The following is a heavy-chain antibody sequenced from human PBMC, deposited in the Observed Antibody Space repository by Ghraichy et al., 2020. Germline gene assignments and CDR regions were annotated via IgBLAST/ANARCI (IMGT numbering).Heavy chain of an antibody. V-gene: IGHV3-66*02. CDR2: IYSGGST. CDR1: GFTVSSNY. D-gene: IGHD6-19*01. J-gene: IGHJ4*02. Sequence: GGSLRLSCAASGFTVSSNYMSWVRQAPGKGLEWVSVIYSGGSTYYADSVKGRFTISRDNSKNTLYLQMNSLRAEDTAVYYCARDSSGWFFFDYWGQGTLVTVSS. CDR3: ARDSSGWFFFDY.